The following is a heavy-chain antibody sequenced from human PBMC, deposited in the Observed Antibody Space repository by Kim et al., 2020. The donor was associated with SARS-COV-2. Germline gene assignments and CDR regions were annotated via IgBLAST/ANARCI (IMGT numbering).Heavy chain of an antibody. CDR2: IDPSDSYT. D-gene: IGHD3-10*01. CDR1: GYSFTSYW. CDR3: ARLLFGSGSLPYFDY. Sequence: GESLKISCKGSGYSFTSYWISWVRQMPGKGLEWMGRIDPSDSYTNYSPSFQGHVTISADKSISTAYLQWSSLKASDTAMYYCARLLFGSGSLPYFDYWGQGTLVTVSS. V-gene: IGHV5-10-1*01. J-gene: IGHJ4*02.